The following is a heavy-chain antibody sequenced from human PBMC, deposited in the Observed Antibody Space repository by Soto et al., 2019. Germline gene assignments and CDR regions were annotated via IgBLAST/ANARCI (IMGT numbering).Heavy chain of an antibody. V-gene: IGHV3-30*03. J-gene: IGHJ4*02. CDR2: ISYDGGDK. CDR3: ERDLSTGAADYYFDY. D-gene: IGHD6-13*01. Sequence: PGGSLRLSCAASGFTFNNFAMHWVRQAPGKGLEWVAVISYDGGDKYYADSVKGRFTISRDNSKNTLYLQMNGLRAEDTAVYYCERDLSTGAADYYFDYWNQGALVTVYS. CDR1: GFTFNNFA.